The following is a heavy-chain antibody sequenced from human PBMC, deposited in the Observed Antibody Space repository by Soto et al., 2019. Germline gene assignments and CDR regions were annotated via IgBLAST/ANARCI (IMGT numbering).Heavy chain of an antibody. V-gene: IGHV3-23*01. CDR2: IKSSGSNI. Sequence: GGSLRLSCATSGFTFSNYAMSWVRQAPGKGLEWVSSIKSSGSNIKYADSVSGRFTISRDNSKNNLYLQLNGLRPEDSAIYYCVKASVLGTYYTDPYHFGLDVWGQGTTVTVSS. CDR1: GFTFSNYA. J-gene: IGHJ6*02. D-gene: IGHD3-10*01. CDR3: VKASVLGTYYTDPYHFGLDV.